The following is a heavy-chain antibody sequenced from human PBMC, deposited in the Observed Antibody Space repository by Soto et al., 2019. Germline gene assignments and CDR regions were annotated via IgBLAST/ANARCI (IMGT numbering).Heavy chain of an antibody. D-gene: IGHD2-8*01. CDR3: GRYCTSTKCRGGYYLDL. Sequence: QVLLVQSGAEMKQPGSSVSVSCKASGDSFTNYAFTWVRQAPGQGPEWLGGIILALGTPHYSQRFQGRLTITADESSSTVYTELGSLRLDDTAVYYCGRYCTSTKCRGGYYLDLWGQGTLLTVSS. J-gene: IGHJ5*02. CDR1: GDSFTNYA. V-gene: IGHV1-69*01. CDR2: IILALGTP.